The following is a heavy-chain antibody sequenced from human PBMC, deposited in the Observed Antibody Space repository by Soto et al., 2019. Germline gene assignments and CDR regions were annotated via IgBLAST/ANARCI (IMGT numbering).Heavy chain of an antibody. V-gene: IGHV4-39*01. J-gene: IGHJ1*01. Sequence: SETLSLTCTVSGGSISSSSYYWGWIRQPPGKGLEWIGSIYYSGSTYYNPSLKSRVTISVDTSKNQFSLKLSSVTAADTAVYYCATSYGDYGKDIQDAEYFQHWGQGTLVTVSS. CDR2: IYYSGST. CDR3: ATSYGDYGKDIQDAEYFQH. CDR1: GGSISSSSYY. D-gene: IGHD4-17*01.